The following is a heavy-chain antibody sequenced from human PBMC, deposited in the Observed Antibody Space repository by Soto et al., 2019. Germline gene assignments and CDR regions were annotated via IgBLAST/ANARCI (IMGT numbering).Heavy chain of an antibody. V-gene: IGHV4-31*03. CDR2: IYYSGST. D-gene: IGHD2-2*01. Sequence: NPSETLSLTCTVSGGSISSGGYYWSWIRQHPGKGLEWIGYIYYSGSTYYNPSLKSRVTISVDTSKNQFSLKLSSVTAADTAVYYCARIAVPAARVEYFQHWGQGTLVTVSS. CDR1: GGSISSGGYY. CDR3: ARIAVPAARVEYFQH. J-gene: IGHJ1*01.